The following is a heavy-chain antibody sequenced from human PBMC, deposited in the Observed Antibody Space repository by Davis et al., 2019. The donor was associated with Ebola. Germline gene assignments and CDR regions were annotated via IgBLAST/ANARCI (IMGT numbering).Heavy chain of an antibody. CDR3: ARHQRRGMDV. V-gene: IGHV4-34*01. J-gene: IGHJ6*02. Sequence: SETLSLTCTVSRDPISPYYWSWLRQPPGKGLEWIGEINHSGSTNYNPSLKSRVTISVDTSKNQFSLKLSSVTAADTAVYYCARHQRRGMDVWAKGPRSPSP. CDR1: RDPISPYY. D-gene: IGHD2-2*01. CDR2: INHSGST.